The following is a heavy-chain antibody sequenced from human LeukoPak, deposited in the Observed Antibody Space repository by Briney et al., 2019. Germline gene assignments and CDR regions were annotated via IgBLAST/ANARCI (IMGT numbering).Heavy chain of an antibody. D-gene: IGHD2-2*01. J-gene: IGHJ1*01. CDR3: ASARESCIGSSCYEYFHH. CDR1: GFTVTSKS. CDR2: FYSPGST. Sequence: GGSLRLSCAASGFTVTSKSMAWVRQAPGRGLEWVSVFYSPGSTYYADSVPGRFSISRDTSLNTLFLQMNSLRVEDTAVYYCASARESCIGSSCYEYFHHWGQGTPLTVSS. V-gene: IGHV3-53*01.